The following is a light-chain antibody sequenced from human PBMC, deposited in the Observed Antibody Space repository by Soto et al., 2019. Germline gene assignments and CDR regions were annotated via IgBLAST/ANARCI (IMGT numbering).Light chain of an antibody. V-gene: IGKV1-12*01. Sequence: DLQMTQSPSSLSASVGDRVTITCRASQGISSWLAWYQQKPGKAPKLLNYAASSLQSGVPSRFSGSGSSTDFTLTISSMQPGDFATYYRQQANSFPRTFGQGTNVEIK. CDR1: QGISSW. J-gene: IGKJ1*01. CDR2: AAS. CDR3: QQANSFPRT.